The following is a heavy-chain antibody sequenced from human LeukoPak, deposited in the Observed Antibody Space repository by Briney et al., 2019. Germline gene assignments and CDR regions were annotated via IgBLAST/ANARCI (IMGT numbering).Heavy chain of an antibody. Sequence: SETLSLTCAVSGYSISSSNWWGWIRQPPGKGLEWIGYIYYSGSTYYNPSLKSRVTMSVDTSKNQFSLKLSSVTAVDTAVYYCAKVVWGSYSLYYFDYWGQGTLVTVSS. CDR2: IYYSGST. D-gene: IGHD3-16*01. CDR1: GYSISSSNW. J-gene: IGHJ4*02. V-gene: IGHV4-28*03. CDR3: AKVVWGSYSLYYFDY.